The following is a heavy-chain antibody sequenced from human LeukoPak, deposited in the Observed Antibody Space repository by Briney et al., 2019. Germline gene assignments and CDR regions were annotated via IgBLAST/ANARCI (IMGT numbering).Heavy chain of an antibody. CDR2: IFVSGGSA. CDR3: GKTTTGYSSGRNPAWPVDY. D-gene: IGHD6-19*01. CDR1: GFTFSSYA. V-gene: IGHV3-23*01. J-gene: IGHJ4*02. Sequence: GGSLRLSCTASGFTFSSYAMYWVRQAPGKGLEWVSGIFVSGGSAHYADSVKGRFTISRDSSQNTVYLQMNSLRAEDTAVYYCGKTTTGYSSGRNPAWPVDYWGQGTLVTVSS.